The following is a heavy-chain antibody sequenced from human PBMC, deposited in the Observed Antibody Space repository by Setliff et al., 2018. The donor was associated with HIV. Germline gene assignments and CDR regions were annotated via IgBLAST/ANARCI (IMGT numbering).Heavy chain of an antibody. CDR2: IYSSGST. J-gene: IGHJ6*02. Sequence: SETLSLTCTVAGGSISSGMYYWSWIRQPAGKGLEWIGRIYSSGSTNYNPSLKSRVTISVDTSKNQFSLKLGSVTAAATAVYYCARDSANANFVVVISDVWGQGTTVTVSS. V-gene: IGHV4-61*02. CDR3: ARDSANANFVVVISDV. D-gene: IGHD3-3*01. CDR1: GGSISSGMYY.